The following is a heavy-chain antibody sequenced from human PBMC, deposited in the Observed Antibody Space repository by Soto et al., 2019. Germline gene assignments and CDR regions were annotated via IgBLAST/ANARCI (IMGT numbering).Heavy chain of an antibody. D-gene: IGHD3-3*01. J-gene: IGHJ6*02. CDR3: ARGVAALGDRYDFWSGYFDYYYYYGMDV. CDR2: IYYSGST. V-gene: IGHV4-59*01. Sequence: SETLSLTCTVSGGSISSYYWSWIRHPPGKGLEWIGYIYYSGSTNYNPSLKSRVTISVDTSKNQFSLKLSSVTAADTAVYYCARGVAALGDRYDFWSGYFDYYYYYGMDVWGQGTTVTVS. CDR1: GGSISSYY.